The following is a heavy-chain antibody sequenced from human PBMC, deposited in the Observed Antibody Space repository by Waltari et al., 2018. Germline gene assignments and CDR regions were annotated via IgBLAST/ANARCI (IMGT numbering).Heavy chain of an antibody. CDR2: IYYRGST. CDR3: ARGGQRGFDP. D-gene: IGHD6-25*01. J-gene: IGHJ5*02. V-gene: IGHV4-39*07. CDR1: GGSISSSSYY. Sequence: QLQLQESGPGLVKPSETLSLTCTVSGGSISSSSYYWGWIRQPPGKGLEWIGSIYYRGSTNYNPSLKGRVTISVDTSKNQFSLKLSSVTAADTAVYYCARGGQRGFDPWGQGTLVTVSS.